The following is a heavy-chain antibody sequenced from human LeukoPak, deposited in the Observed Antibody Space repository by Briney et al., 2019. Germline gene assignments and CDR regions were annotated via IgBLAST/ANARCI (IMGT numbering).Heavy chain of an antibody. D-gene: IGHD2-15*01. V-gene: IGHV1-69*02. CDR2: IIPILGIA. CDR3: ATAICSGGSCRIWFDP. J-gene: IGHJ5*02. Sequence: ASVKVSCKASGGTFSSYTISWVRQAPGQGLEWMGRIIPILGIANYAQKFQGRVTITADKSTSTAYMELSSLRSEATAVYYCATAICSGGSCRIWFDPWGQGTLVTVSS. CDR1: GGTFSSYT.